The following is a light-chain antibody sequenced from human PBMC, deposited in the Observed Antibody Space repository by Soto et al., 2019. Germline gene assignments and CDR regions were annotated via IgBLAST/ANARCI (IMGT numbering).Light chain of an antibody. Sequence: DFQMTQSPSTLSASVGDRVTITCRASQNINNWVAWYQQKPGKAPKFLIYDASTLQRGVSSRFRRSVFGTEFSLTINILQPDDSGSYYCQHTRTFGQGTKVEVK. J-gene: IGKJ1*01. CDR1: QNINNW. CDR2: DAS. V-gene: IGKV1-5*01. CDR3: QHTRT.